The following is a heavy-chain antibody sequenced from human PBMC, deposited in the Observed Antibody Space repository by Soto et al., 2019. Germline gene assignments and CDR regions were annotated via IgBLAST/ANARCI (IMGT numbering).Heavy chain of an antibody. V-gene: IGHV1-18*01. Sequence: QVQLVQSGAEVKKPGASVKVSCKASGYTFTSYGISWVRQAPGQGLEWMGWISAYNGNTNYAQKRQGRVTMTTDTSTSTADMELRSLRSDDTAVYYCARDGEYSSSWYNWFDPWGQGTLVTVSS. CDR1: GYTFTSYG. J-gene: IGHJ5*02. CDR3: ARDGEYSSSWYNWFDP. CDR2: ISAYNGNT. D-gene: IGHD6-13*01.